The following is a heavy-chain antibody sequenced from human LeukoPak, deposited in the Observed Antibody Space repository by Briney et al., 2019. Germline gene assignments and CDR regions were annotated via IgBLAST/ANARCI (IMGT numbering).Heavy chain of an antibody. CDR3: GRFFSNYGGY. CDR1: NYTFINYG. V-gene: IGHV1-18*01. CDR2: ISAYNGNT. D-gene: IGHD3-10*01. Sequence: ASVKVSCKASNYTFINYGIGWVRQAPGQGLEWMGWISAYNGNTQYAEKFRDRVTMTTDSSTRTGYMELTGLKSDATAVYYCGRFFSNYGGYWGHGTLVTVSS. J-gene: IGHJ4*01.